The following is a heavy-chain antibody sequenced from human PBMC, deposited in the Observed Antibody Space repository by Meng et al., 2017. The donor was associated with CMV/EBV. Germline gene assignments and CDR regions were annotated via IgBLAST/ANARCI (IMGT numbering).Heavy chain of an antibody. CDR1: GGSISSSSYY. J-gene: IGHJ4*02. CDR2: IYYSGST. D-gene: IGHD1-26*01. CDR3: ARNPLKAHLGWELTNFDY. Sequence: GSLRLSCTVSGGSISSSSYYWGWIRQPPGKGLEWIGSIYYSGSTYDNPSLKSRVTISVDTSKNQFSLKLISVTAADTAVYYSARNPLKAHLGWELTNFDYWGQGTLVTVSS. V-gene: IGHV4-39*07.